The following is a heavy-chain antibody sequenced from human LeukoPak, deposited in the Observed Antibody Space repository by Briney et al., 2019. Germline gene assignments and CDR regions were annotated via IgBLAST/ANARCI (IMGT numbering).Heavy chain of an antibody. D-gene: IGHD1-26*01. CDR2: IRTDGLET. Sequence: GGTLRLFCEASGFAFNNYWMLWVRQAPGKGLVWVSRIRTDGLETSYADSVKGRFTVSRDNAKSTLYLQMNSLRAEDTAVYYCARGRGRIEPVDYWGQGTLVTVSS. V-gene: IGHV3-74*01. CDR3: ARGRGRIEPVDY. CDR1: GFAFNNYW. J-gene: IGHJ4*02.